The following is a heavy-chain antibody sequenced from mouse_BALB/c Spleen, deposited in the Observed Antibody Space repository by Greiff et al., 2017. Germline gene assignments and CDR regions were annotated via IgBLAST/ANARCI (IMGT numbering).Heavy chain of an antibody. J-gene: IGHJ4*01. Sequence: VQLKESGPELVKPGASVKISCKASGYTFTDYNMHWVKQSHGKSLEWIGYIYPYNGGTGYNQKFKSKATLTVDNSSSTAYMELRSLTSEDSAVYYCAREPYYAMDYWGQGTSVTVSS. CDR2: IYPYNGGT. V-gene: IGHV1S29*02. CDR1: GYTFTDYN. CDR3: AREPYYAMDY.